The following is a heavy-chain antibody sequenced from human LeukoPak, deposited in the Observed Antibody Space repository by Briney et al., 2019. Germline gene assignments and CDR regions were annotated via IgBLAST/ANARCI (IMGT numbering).Heavy chain of an antibody. CDR2: ISSSSSYI. CDR3: ARVRWLSAAGTEGNFDY. Sequence: GGSLRLSCAASGFTFSNYAMTWVRQAPGKGLEWVSSISSSSSYIYYADSVKGRFTISRNNAKNSLYLQMDSLRAEDTAVYYCARVRWLSAAGTEGNFDYWGQGTLGTVSS. V-gene: IGHV3-21*01. CDR1: GFTFSNYA. J-gene: IGHJ4*02. D-gene: IGHD6-13*01.